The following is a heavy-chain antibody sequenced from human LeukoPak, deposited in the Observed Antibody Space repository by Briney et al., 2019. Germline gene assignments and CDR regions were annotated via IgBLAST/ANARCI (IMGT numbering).Heavy chain of an antibody. J-gene: IGHJ4*02. CDR3: ARGPQPLLSTTSPFDY. V-gene: IGHV3-30*17. D-gene: IGHD2-2*01. CDR2: ISYDGSNK. CDR1: GFTFSASA. Sequence: GGSLRLSCAASGFTFSASAMHWVRQAPGKGPECVAVISYDGSNKYYADPVKGRFTISRDNFKNTLYLQMNSLRTEDTAVYYCARGPQPLLSTTSPFDYWGQGTLVTVSS.